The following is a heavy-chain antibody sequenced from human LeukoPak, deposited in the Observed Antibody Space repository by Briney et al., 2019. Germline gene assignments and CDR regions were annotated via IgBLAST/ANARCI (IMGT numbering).Heavy chain of an antibody. V-gene: IGHV3-43D*03. J-gene: IGHJ4*02. CDR3: AKGTSSWHEFDS. Sequence: GGSLRLSCAASGFTSADYAMHWVHHAPGKGLEWVSLITWDGDSTYYADSVKGRFTISRDNSKNYLYLQMNSLRAEDTALYYCAKGTSSWHEFDSWGQGTLVTVSS. CDR2: ITWDGDST. D-gene: IGHD6-13*01. CDR1: GFTSADYA.